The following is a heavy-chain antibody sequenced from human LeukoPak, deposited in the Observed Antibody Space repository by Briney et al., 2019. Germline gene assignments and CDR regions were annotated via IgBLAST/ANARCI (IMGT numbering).Heavy chain of an antibody. Sequence: PGGSLRLSCAASGFTVSSNYVNWVRQAPGKGLEWVSVIYGGGAPYYADSVKGRFTISRDNSKNTLYLQMNSLRAEDTAVYYCAKEGIVVAKGAFDIWGQGTMVTVSS. V-gene: IGHV3-66*01. CDR1: GFTVSSNY. CDR3: AKEGIVVAKGAFDI. CDR2: IYGGGAP. D-gene: IGHD3-22*01. J-gene: IGHJ3*02.